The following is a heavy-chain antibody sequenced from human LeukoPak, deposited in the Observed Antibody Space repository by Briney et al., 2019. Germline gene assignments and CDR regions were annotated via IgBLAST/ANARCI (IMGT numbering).Heavy chain of an antibody. Sequence: ASVKVSCKASGGTFSSYAISWVRQAPGQGLEWMGRIIPIFGLANYAQKFQGRVTITADKSTSTAYMELSSLRSEDTAVYYCAREKGDIVVVPAARSWFDPWGQGTLVTVSS. V-gene: IGHV1-69*04. J-gene: IGHJ5*02. CDR2: IIPIFGLA. CDR1: GGTFSSYA. D-gene: IGHD2-2*01. CDR3: AREKGDIVVVPAARSWFDP.